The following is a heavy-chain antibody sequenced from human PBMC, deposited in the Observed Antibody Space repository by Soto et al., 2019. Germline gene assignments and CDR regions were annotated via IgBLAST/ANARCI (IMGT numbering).Heavy chain of an antibody. V-gene: IGHV3-23*01. CDR1: GFTVSSYA. CDR2: ISGSGGST. D-gene: IGHD2-21*02. CDR3: AKDGAYCGGDCYSASGEYFQH. J-gene: IGHJ1*01. Sequence: EVQLLESGGGLVQPGGSLRLSCAASGFTVSSYAMSWVRQAPGKGLEWVSAISGSGGSTYYADSVKGRFTISRDNSQYTLYLQMSSLRAEDTAVYYCAKDGAYCGGDCYSASGEYFQHWGQGTLVTVSS.